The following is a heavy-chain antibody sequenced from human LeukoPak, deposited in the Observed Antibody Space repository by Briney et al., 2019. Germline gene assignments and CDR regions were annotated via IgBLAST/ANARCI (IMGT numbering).Heavy chain of an antibody. J-gene: IGHJ4*02. D-gene: IGHD1-26*01. CDR1: GGSISGYY. CDR3: ARDQSGSYKGKFGY. V-gene: IGHV4-39*07. CDR2: IYYSGST. Sequence: SETLSLTCTVSGGSISGYYWSWSRQPPGRGLEWIGSIYYSGSTYYNPSLKSRVTISVDTSKNQFSLKLSSVTAADTAVYYCARDQSGSYKGKFGYWGQGTLVTVSP.